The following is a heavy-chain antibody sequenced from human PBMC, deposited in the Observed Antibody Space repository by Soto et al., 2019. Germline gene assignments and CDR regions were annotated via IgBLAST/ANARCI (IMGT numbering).Heavy chain of an antibody. J-gene: IGHJ4*02. CDR1: GGTFSSYA. V-gene: IGHV1-69*01. CDR2: IIPIFGTA. CDR3: ATYDSRGGDFDY. Sequence: QVQLVQSGSEVKKPGSSVKVSCKASGGTFSSYAISWVRQAPGQGLEWMGGIIPIFGTANYALKFQGRVTITADESTSTAYMELSSLRSEDTAVYYCATYDSRGGDFDYCGQGTLVTVSS. D-gene: IGHD3-22*01.